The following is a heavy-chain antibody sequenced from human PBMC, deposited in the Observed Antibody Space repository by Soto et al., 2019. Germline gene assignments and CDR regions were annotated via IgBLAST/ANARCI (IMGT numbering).Heavy chain of an antibody. J-gene: IGHJ6*02. CDR1: GFTFSSYA. D-gene: IGHD1-26*01. CDR3: ARDLDIVGASAYYYYGMDV. CDR2: ISYDGSNK. Sequence: GGSLRLSCAASGFTFSSYAMHWVRQAPGKGLEWVAVISYDGSNKYYADSVKGRFTISRDNSKNTLYLQMNSLRAEDTAVYYCARDLDIVGASAYYYYGMDVWGQGTTVTVSS. V-gene: IGHV3-30-3*01.